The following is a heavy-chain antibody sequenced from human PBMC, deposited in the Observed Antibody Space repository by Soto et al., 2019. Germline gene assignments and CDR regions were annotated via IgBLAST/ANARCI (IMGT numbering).Heavy chain of an antibody. CDR3: ARDVGLQHDTGYYDFWSGKNNWFDP. CDR2: ISYSGST. J-gene: IGHJ5*02. Sequence: SETLSLTCTVSGGSISGHYWSWIRQPPGKGLQYIGYISYSGSTNYNPSLRSRVTISVDTSNNQFSLRLSSVTAADTAVYYCARDVGLQHDTGYYDFWSGKNNWFDPWGQGILVTVSS. D-gene: IGHD3-3*01. V-gene: IGHV4-59*11. CDR1: GGSISGHY.